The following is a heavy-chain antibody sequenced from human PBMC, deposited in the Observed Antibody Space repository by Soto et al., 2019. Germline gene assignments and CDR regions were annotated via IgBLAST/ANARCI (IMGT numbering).Heavy chain of an antibody. Sequence: ASVKVSCKASGYTFNTYGFTWVRQAPGQGLEWKGWIGAHNGDTNDVQKFQGRAPLTKETSSITSHMELRNLTSDATAVYFGGRDWRGAEGFVPWGQGTLVTVSS. CDR3: GRDWRGAEGFVP. CDR2: IGAHNGDT. J-gene: IGHJ5*02. D-gene: IGHD3-3*01. CDR1: GYTFNTYG. V-gene: IGHV1-18*01.